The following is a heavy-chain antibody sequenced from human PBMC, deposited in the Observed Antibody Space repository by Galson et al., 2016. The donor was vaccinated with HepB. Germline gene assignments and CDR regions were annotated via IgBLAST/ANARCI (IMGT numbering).Heavy chain of an antibody. D-gene: IGHD3-3*01. CDR3: VKARSLFGVIGYYYGMDV. CDR1: GFTFSSFW. J-gene: IGHJ6*02. CDR2: ISTDGSIT. V-gene: IGHV3-74*01. Sequence: SLRLSCAASGFTFSSFWMHWVRQAPGKGLVWVSRISTDGSITTYADSVKGRFTISRDNAKNTLYLQMNSLRAEDTAVYYCVKARSLFGVIGYYYGMDVWGQGTTVTVSS.